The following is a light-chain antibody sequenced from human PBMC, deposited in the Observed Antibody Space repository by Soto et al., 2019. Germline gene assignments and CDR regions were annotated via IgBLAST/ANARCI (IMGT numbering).Light chain of an antibody. CDR1: SSNIGSNT. J-gene: IGLJ1*01. Sequence: QLVLTQPPSASGTPGQRVTISCSGSSSNIGSNTVNWYQQLPGTAPKLLIYNNNQRPSGVPDRFSGSKSGTSASLAISGLQSEDEADYYCAAWDDSLNGHYVFGTGTKVTVL. CDR3: AAWDDSLNGHYV. V-gene: IGLV1-44*01. CDR2: NNN.